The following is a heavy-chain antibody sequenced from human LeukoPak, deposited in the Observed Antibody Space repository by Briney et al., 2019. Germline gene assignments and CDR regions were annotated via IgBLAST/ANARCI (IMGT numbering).Heavy chain of an antibody. D-gene: IGHD2-21*02. Sequence: SETLSLTCTVSGGSIRSSYYYWGWIRQPPGKGLEWIGSIYDSGSTYYNPSLKSRVTISVDTSKNQFSLKLSSVTAADTAVYYCARVYCGGDCYNTLPYYFDYWGQGTLVTVSS. V-gene: IGHV4-39*07. CDR2: IYDSGST. CDR3: ARVYCGGDCYNTLPYYFDY. J-gene: IGHJ4*02. CDR1: GGSIRSSYYY.